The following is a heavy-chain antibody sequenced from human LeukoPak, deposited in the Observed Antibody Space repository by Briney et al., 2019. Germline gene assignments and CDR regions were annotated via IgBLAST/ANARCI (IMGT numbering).Heavy chain of an antibody. Sequence: SETLSLTSAVYGGSFSGYYWSWIRQPPGKGLEWIGEINHSGSTNYNPSLKSRVTISVDTSKNQFSLKLSSVTAADTAVYYCARQGRRGWFDPWGQGTLVTVSS. CDR1: GGSFSGYY. CDR3: ARQGRRGWFDP. V-gene: IGHV4-34*01. CDR2: INHSGST. J-gene: IGHJ5*02.